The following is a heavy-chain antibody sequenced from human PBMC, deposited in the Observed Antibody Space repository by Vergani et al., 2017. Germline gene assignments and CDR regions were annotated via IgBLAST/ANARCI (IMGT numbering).Heavy chain of an antibody. CDR3: ARVPASYQGVYYFDY. J-gene: IGHJ4*02. V-gene: IGHV1-8*01. CDR2: MNPNSCNT. Sequence: QVQLVQSGAEVKKPGASVKVSCKASGYTFTSYDINWVRQATGQGLEWMGWMNPNSCNTGYAQKFQGRVTMTRNTSISTAYMELSSLRSEDTAVYYCARVPASYQGVYYFDYWGQGTLVTVSS. D-gene: IGHD1-26*01. CDR1: GYTFTSYD.